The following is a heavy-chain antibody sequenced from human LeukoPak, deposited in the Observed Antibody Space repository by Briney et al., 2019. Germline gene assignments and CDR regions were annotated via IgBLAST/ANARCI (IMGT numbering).Heavy chain of an antibody. Sequence: GGSLRLSCAASGFTFSSFAMNWVRQAPGKGLEWVSIISGSGDTTHYTDSVKGRFSISRDNSKNTLFLQMNSLRAEDTAVYYCVKVGKGTTWYFDYWGQGTLVTVSS. V-gene: IGHV3-23*01. CDR2: ISGSGDTT. CDR1: GFTFSSFA. J-gene: IGHJ4*02. D-gene: IGHD1-14*01. CDR3: VKVGKGTTWYFDY.